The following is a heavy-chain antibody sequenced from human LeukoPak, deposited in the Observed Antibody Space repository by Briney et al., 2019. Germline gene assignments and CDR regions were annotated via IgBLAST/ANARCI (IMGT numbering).Heavy chain of an antibody. D-gene: IGHD5-18*01. CDR3: ARGDTAMVFPFDP. CDR2: INHSGST. V-gene: IGHV4-34*01. J-gene: IGHJ5*02. Sequence: SETLSLTCAVYGGSFSGYYWSWIRQPPRKGLEWIGEINHSGSTNYNPSLKSRVTISVDTSKNQFSLKLSSVTAADTAVYYCARGDTAMVFPFDPWGQGTLVTVSS. CDR1: GGSFSGYY.